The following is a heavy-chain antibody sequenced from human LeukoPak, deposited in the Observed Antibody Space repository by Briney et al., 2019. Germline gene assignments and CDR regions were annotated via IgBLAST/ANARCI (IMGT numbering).Heavy chain of an antibody. CDR1: GGSFSAYY. CDR2: INHSGST. J-gene: IGHJ4*02. Sequence: PSETLSLTCAVYGGSFSAYYWSWIRQPPGKGLEWIGEINHSGSTNYNPSLKSRVTISVDTSKNQFSLKLSSVTAADTAVYYCARGEVTYYFDYWGQGTLVTVSS. CDR3: ARGEVTYYFDY. V-gene: IGHV4-34*01.